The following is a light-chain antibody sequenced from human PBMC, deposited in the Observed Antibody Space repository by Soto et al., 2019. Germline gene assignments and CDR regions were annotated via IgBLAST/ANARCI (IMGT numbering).Light chain of an antibody. CDR1: QTVSSN. Sequence: EIVMTQSPATLSVSPGERATLSCRASQTVSSNLAWYQQRPGQAPRLLIYGASTRATDIPARFSGSGSETEFTLTISSLEPEDFAVYYCQVRTNWSIAFGRGTRLEIK. CDR3: QVRTNWSIA. J-gene: IGKJ5*01. V-gene: IGKV3-15*01. CDR2: GAS.